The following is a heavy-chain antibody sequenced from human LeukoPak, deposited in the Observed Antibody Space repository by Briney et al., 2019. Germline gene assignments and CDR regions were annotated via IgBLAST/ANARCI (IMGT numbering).Heavy chain of an antibody. Sequence: PGGSLRLSCAASGFTVSSNYMSWVRQVPGKGLEWVSVIYSGGSTYYADSVKGRFTISRDNSKNTLYLQMNSLRAEDTAVYYCAREDTYYYYMDVWGKGTTVTISS. D-gene: IGHD5-18*01. CDR2: IYSGGST. J-gene: IGHJ6*03. CDR1: GFTVSSNY. V-gene: IGHV3-53*01. CDR3: AREDTYYYYMDV.